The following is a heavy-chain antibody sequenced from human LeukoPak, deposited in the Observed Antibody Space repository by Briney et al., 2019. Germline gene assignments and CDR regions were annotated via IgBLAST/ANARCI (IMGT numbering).Heavy chain of an antibody. CDR2: INAGNGNT. CDR3: ARVGIAVAGTGVHDY. V-gene: IGHV1-3*01. D-gene: IGHD6-19*01. Sequence: GSSVKVSCKASGYTFTSYAMHWVRQAPGQRLEWMGWINAGNGNTKYSQKFQGRVTITRDTSASTAYMELSSLRSEDTAVYYCARVGIAVAGTGVHDYWGQGTLVTVSS. J-gene: IGHJ4*02. CDR1: GYTFTSYA.